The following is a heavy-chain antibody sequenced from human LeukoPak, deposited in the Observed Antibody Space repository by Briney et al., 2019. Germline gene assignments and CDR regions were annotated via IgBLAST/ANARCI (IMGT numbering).Heavy chain of an antibody. D-gene: IGHD3-9*01. J-gene: IGHJ3*02. CDR2: IYTSGST. V-gene: IGHV4-61*02. Sequence: PSETLSLTCTGSGGSISSGSYYWSWIRQPAGKGLEWIGRIYTSGSTNYNPSLKSRVTISVDTSKNQFSLKLSSVTAADTAVYYCARDVPPMALRYFGDAFDIWGQGTMVTVSS. CDR1: GGSISSGSYY. CDR3: ARDVPPMALRYFGDAFDI.